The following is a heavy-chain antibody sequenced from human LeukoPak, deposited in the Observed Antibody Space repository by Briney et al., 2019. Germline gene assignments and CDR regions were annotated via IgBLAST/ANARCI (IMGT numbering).Heavy chain of an antibody. CDR2: ISYDGSNK. J-gene: IGHJ6*02. D-gene: IGHD2-15*01. CDR3: ARWADSCSGGSCYSRYYGMDV. Sequence: SGGSLRLSCAASGFTFSSYAMHWVRQAPGKGLEWVAVISYDGSNKYYADSVKGRFTISRDNSKNTLYLQMNSLRAEDTAVYYCARWADSCSGGSCYSRYYGMDVWGQGTTVTVSS. V-gene: IGHV3-30*04. CDR1: GFTFSSYA.